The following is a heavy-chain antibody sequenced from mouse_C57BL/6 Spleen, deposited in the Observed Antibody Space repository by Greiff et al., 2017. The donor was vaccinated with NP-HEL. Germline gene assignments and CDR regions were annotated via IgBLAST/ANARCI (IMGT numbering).Heavy chain of an antibody. J-gene: IGHJ1*03. Sequence: EVHLVESGGGLVKPGGSLKLSCAASGFTFSRYAMSWVRQTPEKRLEWVATISDGGSYTYYPDNVKGRFTLSRDNAKNNLYLQMSHLKSEETAMYYCASDVISSVVATYWYFDVWGTGTTVTVSS. CDR3: ASDVISSVVATYWYFDV. D-gene: IGHD1-1*01. CDR2: ISDGGSYT. CDR1: GFTFSRYA. V-gene: IGHV5-4*01.